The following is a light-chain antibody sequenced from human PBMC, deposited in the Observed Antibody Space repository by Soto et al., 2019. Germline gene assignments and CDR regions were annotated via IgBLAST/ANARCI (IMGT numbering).Light chain of an antibody. V-gene: IGLV4-69*01. CDR1: SGHSSYV. J-gene: IGLJ2*01. CDR2: LDSDGSH. CDR3: QTWGTGIVV. Sequence: QLVLTQSPSASASLGASVKLTCTLSSGHSSYVIAWHQQQPEKGPRFLMKLDSDGSHSRGHGIPDRFSGSSSGAERYLTISSLQSEDEADYYCQTWGTGIVVFGGGTKLTVL.